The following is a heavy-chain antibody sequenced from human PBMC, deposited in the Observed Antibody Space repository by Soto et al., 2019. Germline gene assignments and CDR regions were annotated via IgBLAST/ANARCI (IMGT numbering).Heavy chain of an antibody. Sequence: SVKVSCKASGGTFGSDAITWVRQAPGQGLEWVGRIIPIFGTTNYAQNSQGRVTISADKSTLTSYMELHSLTSDDTALYYCARDRTDSGYYTNWLDPWGQGTQVTVSS. V-gene: IGHV1-69*06. CDR3: ARDRTDSGYYTNWLDP. CDR1: GGTFGSDA. J-gene: IGHJ5*02. CDR2: IIPIFGTT. D-gene: IGHD3-22*01.